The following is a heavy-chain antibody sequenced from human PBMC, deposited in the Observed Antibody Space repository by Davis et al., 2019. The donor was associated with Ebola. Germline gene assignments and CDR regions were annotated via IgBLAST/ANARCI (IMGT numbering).Heavy chain of an antibody. V-gene: IGHV4-4*02. J-gene: IGHJ6*02. CDR2: IYHSGST. D-gene: IGHD2-8*02. Sequence: GSLRLSCAVSGGSISSSNWWSWVRQPPGKGLEWIGEIYHSGSTNYNPSLKSRVTISVDTSKNQFSLKLSSVTAADTAVYYCARARCTGGVCFPAARYYYYGMDVWGQGTTVTVSS. CDR3: ARARCTGGVCFPAARYYYYGMDV. CDR1: GGSISSSNW.